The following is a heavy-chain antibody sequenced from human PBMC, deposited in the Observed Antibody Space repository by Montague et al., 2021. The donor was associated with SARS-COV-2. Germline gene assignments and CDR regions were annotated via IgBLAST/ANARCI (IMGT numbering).Heavy chain of an antibody. Sequence: SETLSLTCTVSGGSISSYYWSWIRQPPGKGLEWIGYIYYSGSTNYIPSLKSRVTISVDTSKNQFSLKLSSVTAADTAVYYCARAQGAGYSSGWYNYYYYMDVWGKGTTVTVSS. CDR1: GGSISSYY. CDR3: ARAQGAGYSSGWYNYYYYMDV. V-gene: IGHV4-59*01. D-gene: IGHD6-19*01. J-gene: IGHJ6*03. CDR2: IYYSGST.